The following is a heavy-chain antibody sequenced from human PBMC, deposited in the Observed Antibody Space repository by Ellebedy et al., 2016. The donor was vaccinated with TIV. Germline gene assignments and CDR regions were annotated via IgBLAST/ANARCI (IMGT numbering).Heavy chain of an antibody. J-gene: IGHJ4*02. CDR2: ISAYNRNT. V-gene: IGHV1-18*01. D-gene: IGHD6-13*01. CDR1: GYDFGSYS. Sequence: AASVNVSCKASGYDFGSYSIAWVRQAPGQAPEWMGGISAYNRNTHYAQKFQDRVTMTTDTSTSTAYMELRSLRSDDTAVYYCATSATFIAGGRADYWGQGTLVTVSS. CDR3: ATSATFIAGGRADY.